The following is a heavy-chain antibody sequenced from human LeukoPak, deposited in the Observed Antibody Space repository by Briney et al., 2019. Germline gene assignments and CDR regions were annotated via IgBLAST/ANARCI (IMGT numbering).Heavy chain of an antibody. D-gene: IGHD6-19*01. CDR2: IYYSGST. J-gene: IGHJ5*02. CDR3: ARGRGQWLINNWFDP. V-gene: IGHV4-59*01. CDR1: GGSISSYY. Sequence: SETQSLTCTVSGGSISSYYWSWIRQPPGKGLEWIGYIYYSGSTNYNPSLKSRVTISVDTSKNQFSLKLSSVTAADTAVYYCARGRGQWLINNWFDPWGQGTLVTVSS.